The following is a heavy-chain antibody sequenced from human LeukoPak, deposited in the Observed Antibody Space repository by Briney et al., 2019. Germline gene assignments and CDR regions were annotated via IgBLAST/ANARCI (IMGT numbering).Heavy chain of an antibody. J-gene: IGHJ4*02. CDR3: AREGGRGHYDFWSGPLPYYFDY. D-gene: IGHD3-3*01. Sequence: PSQTLSLTCTVSGGSISSDSYYWSWIRQPAGKGLEWIGRIYTSGSTNYNPSLKSRVTISVDTSKNQFSLKLSSVTAADTAVYYCAREGGRGHYDFWSGPLPYYFDYWGQGTLVTVSS. CDR1: GGSISSDSYY. CDR2: IYTSGST. V-gene: IGHV4-61*02.